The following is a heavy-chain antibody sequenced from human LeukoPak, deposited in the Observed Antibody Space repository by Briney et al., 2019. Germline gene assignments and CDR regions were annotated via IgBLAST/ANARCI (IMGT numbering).Heavy chain of an antibody. CDR1: GFTFSSYG. V-gene: IGHV3-30*02. D-gene: IGHD6-19*01. Sequence: GGSLRLSRAASGFTFSSYGMHWVRQAAGKGLEWEAFIRYDGSNKYYADSVKGRFTISRDNSKNTLYLQMNSLRAEDTAVYYCANFPVAGTRRDDYWGQGTLVTVSS. J-gene: IGHJ4*02. CDR2: IRYDGSNK. CDR3: ANFPVAGTRRDDY.